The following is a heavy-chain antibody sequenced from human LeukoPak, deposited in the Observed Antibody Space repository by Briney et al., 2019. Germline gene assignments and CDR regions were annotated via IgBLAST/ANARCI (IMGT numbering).Heavy chain of an antibody. CDR2: IYYSGST. V-gene: IGHV4-39*07. CDR3: ARVPLRAYYYDSSGSDAFDI. CDR1: GVSISSSNSY. Sequence: SETLSLTCTVSGVSISSSNSYWGWIRQPPGKGLEWIGSIYYSGSTYYNPSLKSRVTISVDTSKNQFSLKLSSVTAADTAVYYCARVPLRAYYYDSSGSDAFDIWGQGTMVTVSS. J-gene: IGHJ3*02. D-gene: IGHD3-22*01.